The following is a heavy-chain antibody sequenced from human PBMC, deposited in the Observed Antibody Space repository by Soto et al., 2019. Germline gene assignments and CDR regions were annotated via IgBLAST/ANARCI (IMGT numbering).Heavy chain of an antibody. CDR1: GFTFSSYS. CDR3: ARDQGGQSGNFIFDN. J-gene: IGHJ4*02. D-gene: IGHD1-26*01. CDR2: ISSSSSYI. V-gene: IGHV3-21*01. Sequence: GGSLRLSCAASGFTFSSYSMNWVRQAPGKGLEWVSSISSSSSYIYYADSVKGRFTISRDNAKNSLYLQMNSLRAEDTAVYYCARDQGGQSGNFIFDNWGQGTLVTVSS.